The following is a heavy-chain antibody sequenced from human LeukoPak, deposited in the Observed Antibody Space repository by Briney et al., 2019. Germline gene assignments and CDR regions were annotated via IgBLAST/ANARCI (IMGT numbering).Heavy chain of an antibody. D-gene: IGHD6-13*01. J-gene: IGHJ6*02. CDR3: ARLNSSSWYPKNYYYSGMDV. V-gene: IGHV5-51*01. CDR2: IYPGEADT. CDR1: GYSFTSYW. Sequence: RGESLKISCKGSGYSFTSYWIGGVRQMPGKGLEGMGIIYPGEADTRYSLSCQGQVTIAAAKSISTSYLQWRSLKASDPAMYYCARLNSSSWYPKNYYYSGMDVWGQGTTVTVSS.